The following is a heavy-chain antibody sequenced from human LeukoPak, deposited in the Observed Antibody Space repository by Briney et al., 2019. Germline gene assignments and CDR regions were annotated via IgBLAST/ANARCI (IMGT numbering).Heavy chain of an antibody. CDR2: IYWDDEK. J-gene: IGHJ4*02. CDR3: AHRKIRGPYQLLLTKSTLYFDY. V-gene: IGHV2-5*02. D-gene: IGHD2-2*01. CDR1: GFSLSTNAVG. Sequence: SGPTLVKPTQTLTLTCTFSGFSLSTNAVGVGWIRQFPGKALEWLALIYWDDEKRYSPSLKSRLTITKDTSKNQVVLTMTNMDPVDTATYYCAHRKIRGPYQLLLTKSTLYFDYWGQGTLVTVSS.